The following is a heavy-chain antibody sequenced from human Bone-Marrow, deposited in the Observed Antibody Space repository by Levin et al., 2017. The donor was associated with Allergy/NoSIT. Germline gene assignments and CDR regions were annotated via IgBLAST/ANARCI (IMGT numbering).Heavy chain of an antibody. Sequence: LSLTCEASQFSYSWMSWVRQAPGKGLEWVANIKLDGSEKYYVDSVKGRFTISRDNAKNSLYLQMSSLRVEDTAVYYCARHGFAAADFFDLWGQGTLVTVSS. CDR2: IKLDGSEK. V-gene: IGHV3-7*01. CDR3: ARHGFAAADFFDL. J-gene: IGHJ4*02. D-gene: IGHD6-25*01. CDR1: QFSYSW.